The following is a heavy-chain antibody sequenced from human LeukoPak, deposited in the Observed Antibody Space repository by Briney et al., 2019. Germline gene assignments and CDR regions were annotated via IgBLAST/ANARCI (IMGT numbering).Heavy chain of an antibody. CDR1: GFTFSSYS. J-gene: IGHJ4*02. CDR3: ARGIRNSWIQLWRPFDY. CDR2: ISSSSSYI. V-gene: IGHV3-21*01. D-gene: IGHD5-18*01. Sequence: GGSLRLSCAASGFTFSSYSMNWVRQAPGKGLEWVSSISSSSSYIYYADSVKGRLTISRDNAKNSLYLQMNSLRAEDTAVYYCARGIRNSWIQLWRPFDYWGQGTLVTVPS.